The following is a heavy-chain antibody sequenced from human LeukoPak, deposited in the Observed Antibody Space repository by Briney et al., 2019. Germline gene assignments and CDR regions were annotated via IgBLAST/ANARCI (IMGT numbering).Heavy chain of an antibody. V-gene: IGHV3-30*02. J-gene: IGHJ3*02. CDR1: GFTFSSYG. CDR2: IRYDGSNE. Sequence: GGSLRLSCAASGFTFSSYGMHWVRQAPGKGLEWVAFIRYDGSNEFYADSVKGRFTISRDNSKNTLYLQMNSLRAEDTAVYYCAKVAMGATLDACDIWGQGTMVTVSS. D-gene: IGHD1-26*01. CDR3: AKVAMGATLDACDI.